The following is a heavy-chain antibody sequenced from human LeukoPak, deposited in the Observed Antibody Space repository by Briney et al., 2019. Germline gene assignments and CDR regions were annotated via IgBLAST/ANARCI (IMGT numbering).Heavy chain of an antibody. CDR1: GGSFSGYY. D-gene: IGHD3-10*01. CDR2: INHSGST. CDR3: ARHRAYYYYYMDV. J-gene: IGHJ6*03. V-gene: IGHV4-34*01. Sequence: SETLSLTCAVYGGSFSGYYWSWIRQPPGKGLEWIGEINHSGSTNYSPSLKSRVTISVDTSKKQFSLKLSSVTAADTAVYYCARHRAYYYYYMDVWGKGTTVTVSS.